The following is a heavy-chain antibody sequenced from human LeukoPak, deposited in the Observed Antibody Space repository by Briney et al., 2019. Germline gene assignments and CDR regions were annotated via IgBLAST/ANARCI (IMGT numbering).Heavy chain of an antibody. Sequence: GGSLRLSCAASGFTFSSYAMSWVRQAPGKGLEWVSAITGSGGSTYYADTVKGRFTISRDNSKNTLYLQMNSLRAEDTAVYYCAKGRSTLFCYDYWGQGTLVTVSS. CDR2: ITGSGGST. CDR3: AKGRSTLFCYDY. CDR1: GFTFSSYA. D-gene: IGHD3-9*01. J-gene: IGHJ4*02. V-gene: IGHV3-23*01.